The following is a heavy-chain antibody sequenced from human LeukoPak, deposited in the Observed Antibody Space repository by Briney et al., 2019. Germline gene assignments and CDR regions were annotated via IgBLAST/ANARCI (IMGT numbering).Heavy chain of an antibody. CDR1: GFTFSSDW. D-gene: IGHD7-27*01. CDR3: ARRSFSWGNACDI. V-gene: IGHV3-7*01. Sequence: PGGSLRLSCAASGFTFSSDWMSWGRRAPGEGLEWVANIKHDGSEKYYVDSVKGRFTISSDNAENSLYVQMNCLTVEDTAVYYCARRSFSWGNACDIWGQDTVVTVSS. J-gene: IGHJ3*02. CDR2: IKHDGSEK.